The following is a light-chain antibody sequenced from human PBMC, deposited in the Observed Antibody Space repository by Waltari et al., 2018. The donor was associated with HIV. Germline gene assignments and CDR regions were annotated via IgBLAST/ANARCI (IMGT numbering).Light chain of an antibody. CDR3: MQVVQTPPT. V-gene: IGKV2-28*01. J-gene: IGKJ2*01. CDR2: LGS. Sequence: DIVMTQSPLSLPVSPGETASISCMSDQRPLNTNRYNFLDWYVQRPGRSPQLRVYLGSNRASGVPDRVRGSGSGTNLTLTIGRGETGDVGVYYCMQVVQTPPTFGQGTTLEI. CDR1: QRPLNTNRYNF.